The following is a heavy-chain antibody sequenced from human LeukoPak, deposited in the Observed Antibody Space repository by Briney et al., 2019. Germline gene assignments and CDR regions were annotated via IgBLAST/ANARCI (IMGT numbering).Heavy chain of an antibody. CDR2: IYTSGST. V-gene: IGHV4-61*02. J-gene: IGHJ4*02. CDR3: ARGGAYYYDSSGYYGY. D-gene: IGHD3-22*01. Sequence: SQTLSLTXTVSGGSISSGSYYWSWIRQPAGKGLEWIGRIYTSGSTNYNPSLKSRVTISVDTSKNQFSLKLSSVTAADTAVYYCARGGAYYYDSSGYYGYWGQGTLVTVSS. CDR1: GGSISSGSYY.